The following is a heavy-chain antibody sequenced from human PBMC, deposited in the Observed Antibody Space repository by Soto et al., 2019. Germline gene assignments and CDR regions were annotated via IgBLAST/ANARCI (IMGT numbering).Heavy chain of an antibody. CDR1: GFTFSSYG. Sequence: QAQLVESGGGVVQPGRSLRLSCAASGFTFSSYGMHWVRQAPGTGLEWVAVISYDGGLQHYADSVKGRFTISRDNSKNVVRLQMNSRGAEDTAVYYCVSDRGYGHASVPYSWGQGTLVSVSS. CDR2: ISYDGGLQ. D-gene: IGHD5-18*01. J-gene: IGHJ4*02. CDR3: VSDRGYGHASVPYS. V-gene: IGHV3-30*03.